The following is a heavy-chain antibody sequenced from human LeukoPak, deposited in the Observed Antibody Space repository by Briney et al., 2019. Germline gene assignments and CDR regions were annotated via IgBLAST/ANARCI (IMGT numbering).Heavy chain of an antibody. V-gene: IGHV1-69*04. D-gene: IGHD3-22*01. Sequence: ASVKVSCKASGGTFSSYATSWVRQAPGQGLEWMGRIIPIFGIANYAQKFQGRVTITADKSTSTAYMELSSLRSEDTAVYYCARDRPDVYYDSSGYYYVTGFDPWGQGTLVTVSS. J-gene: IGHJ5*02. CDR1: GGTFSSYA. CDR3: ARDRPDVYYDSSGYYYVTGFDP. CDR2: IIPIFGIA.